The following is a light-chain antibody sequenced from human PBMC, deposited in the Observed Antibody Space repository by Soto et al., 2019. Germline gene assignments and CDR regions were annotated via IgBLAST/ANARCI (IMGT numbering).Light chain of an antibody. CDR1: QNIDSY. Sequence: DIQMTQSPSSLSATVGDRVTITCRASQNIDSYLNWYQQRPGKAPKLLIHDASSLQSGVPSRFSGSGSGTEFTLTISSLQPDDFATYYCQQYNSYSETFGQGTKVDIK. J-gene: IGKJ1*01. CDR3: QQYNSYSET. CDR2: DAS. V-gene: IGKV1-5*01.